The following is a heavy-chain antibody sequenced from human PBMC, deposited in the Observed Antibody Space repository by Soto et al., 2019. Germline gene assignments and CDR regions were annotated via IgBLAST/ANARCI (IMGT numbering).Heavy chain of an antibody. CDR2: IIPIFGTA. Sequence: QVQLVQSGAEVKKPGSSVKVSCKASGGTFSSYAIIWVRQSPGQGLEWMGGIIPIFGTANYAQKFQGRVTITADKSTRTAYMELSGRRSEDTAVYYCARGNCTNGVCYGDYYSGMDVWGQGTTVTVSS. CDR1: GGTFSSYA. D-gene: IGHD2-8*01. V-gene: IGHV1-69*06. CDR3: ARGNCTNGVCYGDYYSGMDV. J-gene: IGHJ6*02.